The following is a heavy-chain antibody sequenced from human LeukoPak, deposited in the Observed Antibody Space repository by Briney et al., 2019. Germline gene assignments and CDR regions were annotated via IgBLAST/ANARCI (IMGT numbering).Heavy chain of an antibody. Sequence: GESLKISCKSSGYSFTNNWIDWVRQMPGKGLERMGIIYPGDSNTKYSPPFQGQVTISVDKSITTAYLQWSSLKASDTAMYYCVRSPACSGGDCYPNWFDPWGQGTLVTVSS. J-gene: IGHJ5*02. D-gene: IGHD2-15*01. CDR3: VRSPACSGGDCYPNWFDP. V-gene: IGHV5-51*01. CDR1: GYSFTNNW. CDR2: IYPGDSNT.